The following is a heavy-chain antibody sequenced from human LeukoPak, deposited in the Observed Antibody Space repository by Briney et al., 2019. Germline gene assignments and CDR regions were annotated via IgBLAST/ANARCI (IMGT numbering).Heavy chain of an antibody. CDR2: VNSDGRFT. J-gene: IGHJ5*02. Sequence: GGSLRLSCAASGFFFSNYGMHWVRQAPGKGLVWVSRVNSDGRFTKYADSVKGRFTISRDNAKNTLYLQMNSLRAEDTAMYYCVRSDWFDNWGQGTLVTVSS. V-gene: IGHV3-74*03. CDR1: GFFFSNYG. CDR3: VRSDWFDN.